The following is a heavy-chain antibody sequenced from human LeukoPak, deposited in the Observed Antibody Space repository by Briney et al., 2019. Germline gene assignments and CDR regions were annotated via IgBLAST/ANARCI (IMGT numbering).Heavy chain of an antibody. J-gene: IGHJ4*02. Sequence: SETLSLTCTVPGGSISSGSYYWSWIRQPAGKGLEWIGRIYTSGSTNYNPSLKSRVTISVDTSKNQFSLKLSSVTAADTAVYYCARQVSEGATTFDYWGQGTLVTVSS. CDR2: IYTSGST. CDR3: ARQVSEGATTFDY. D-gene: IGHD1-26*01. CDR1: GGSISSGSYY. V-gene: IGHV4-61*02.